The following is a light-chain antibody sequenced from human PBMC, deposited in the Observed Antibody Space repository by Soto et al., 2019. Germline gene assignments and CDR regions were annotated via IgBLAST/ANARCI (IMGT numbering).Light chain of an antibody. Sequence: DIQMTQSPSTLPASVGDRVTITCRASLSISTFLACYQHKPGNAPKLLSYGACSLDSGVPPRFGGSGSGTEFTLSISSLQPEDFATYYCQQYSSDSGTFGQGTRVEIK. CDR1: LSISTF. J-gene: IGKJ1*01. CDR3: QQYSSDSGT. CDR2: GAC. V-gene: IGKV1-5*01.